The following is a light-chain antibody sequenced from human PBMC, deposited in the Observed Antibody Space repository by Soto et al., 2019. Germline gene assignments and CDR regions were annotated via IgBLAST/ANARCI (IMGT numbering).Light chain of an antibody. CDR2: GAS. Sequence: EIVMTQSPATLSVSPGERATLSCRASQSVSSNLAWYQQKPGQAPRLLIYGASTRATGIPARFSGSGSGTEFTLTISSLQSEDCAVDYCQQYNNWPLTFGGGTKGEIK. J-gene: IGKJ4*01. CDR3: QQYNNWPLT. V-gene: IGKV3-15*01. CDR1: QSVSSN.